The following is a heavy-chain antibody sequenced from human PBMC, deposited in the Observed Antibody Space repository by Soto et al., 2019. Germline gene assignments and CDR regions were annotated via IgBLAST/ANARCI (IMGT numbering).Heavy chain of an antibody. CDR3: ASHFYDSSGYLHPGAFDI. D-gene: IGHD3-22*01. CDR1: GFTFSSYS. J-gene: IGHJ3*02. V-gene: IGHV3-48*02. Sequence: GGSLRLSCAASGFTFSSYSMNWVRQAPGKGLEWVSYISSSSSTIYYADSVKGRFTISRDNAKNSLYLQMNSLRDEDTAVYYCASHFYDSSGYLHPGAFDIWGQGTMVTVSS. CDR2: ISSSSSTI.